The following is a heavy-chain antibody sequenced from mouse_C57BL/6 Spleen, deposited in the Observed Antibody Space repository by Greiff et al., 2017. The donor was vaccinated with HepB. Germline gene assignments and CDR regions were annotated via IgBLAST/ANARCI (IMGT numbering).Heavy chain of an antibody. CDR2: IWRGGST. J-gene: IGHJ4*01. CDR3: AKSPYGSSFYYAMDY. V-gene: IGHV2-5*01. CDR1: GFSLTSYG. Sequence: VKLEESGPGLVQPSQSLSITCTVSGFSLTSYGVHWVRQSPGKGLEWLGVIWRGGSTDYNAAFMSRLSITKENSKSQVFFKMNSLQADDTAIYYGAKSPYGSSFYYAMDYWGQGTSVTVSS. D-gene: IGHD1-1*01.